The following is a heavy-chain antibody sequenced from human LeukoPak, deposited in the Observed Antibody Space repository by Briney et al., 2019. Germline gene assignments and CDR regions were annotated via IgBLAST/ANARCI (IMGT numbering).Heavy chain of an antibody. CDR2: ISYVGSNK. J-gene: IGHJ4*02. Sequence: QPGRSLRLSCAASGFTFSSYGMHWVRQAPGKGLEGGAVISYVGSNKYYADSVKGRFTISRDTSKTTLYRQMNSLRAEDTAVYYCGKDLRSTVTTAVDYWGQGTLVTVSS. CDR1: GFTFSSYG. CDR3: GKDLRSTVTTAVDY. V-gene: IGHV3-30*18. D-gene: IGHD4-17*01.